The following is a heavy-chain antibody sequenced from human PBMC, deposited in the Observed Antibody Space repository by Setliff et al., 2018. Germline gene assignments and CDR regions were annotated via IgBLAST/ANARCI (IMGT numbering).Heavy chain of an antibody. Sequence: AETLALTCSVSGGSIDSHYWSWIRQPPGKGLEWIGSIYYSGNTNYNPSLKSRVTISIDTSKNQFSLKLSSVTAADTAVYHCARGKTFFGAFIRAFDIWGQGRMVTVSS. J-gene: IGHJ3*02. V-gene: IGHV4-59*11. CDR3: ARGKTFFGAFIRAFDI. CDR1: GGSIDSHY. D-gene: IGHD3-3*01. CDR2: IYYSGNT.